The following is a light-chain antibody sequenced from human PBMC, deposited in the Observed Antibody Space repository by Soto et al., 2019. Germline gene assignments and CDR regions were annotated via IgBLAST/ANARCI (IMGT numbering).Light chain of an antibody. Sequence: SALTNLASVYGSPGHSIPISCTGTSSDVGSYNLVSWYQQHPGKAPKLMIYEVSKRPSGVSNRFSGSKSGNTASLTISGLQAEDEADYYCCSYAGSSTSYVFGTGTKVTVL. J-gene: IGLJ1*01. CDR2: EVS. CDR3: CSYAGSSTSYV. CDR1: SSDVGSYNL. V-gene: IGLV2-23*02.